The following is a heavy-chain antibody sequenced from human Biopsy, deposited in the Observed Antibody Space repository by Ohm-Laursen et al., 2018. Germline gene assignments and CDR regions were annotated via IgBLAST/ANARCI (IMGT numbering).Heavy chain of an antibody. J-gene: IGHJ6*02. V-gene: IGHV4-34*01. CDR1: GESFNGYY. CDR2: INHSGRT. Sequence: PSQTLSLTCAVYGESFNGYYWSWIRQTPGKGLEWIGEINHSGRTNYNPSLKSRVTISVDTSKNKFSLTVRSVTAADTAVYYCVRGVDYYDPYHYYALDVWGQGTAVTVSS. D-gene: IGHD3-22*01. CDR3: VRGVDYYDPYHYYALDV.